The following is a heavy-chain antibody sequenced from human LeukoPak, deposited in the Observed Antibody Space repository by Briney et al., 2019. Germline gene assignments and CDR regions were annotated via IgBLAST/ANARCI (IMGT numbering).Heavy chain of an antibody. CDR1: GASISLDY. D-gene: IGHD3/OR15-3a*01. CDR2: MSSSGST. CDR3: ARDSRTERPWYFDL. V-gene: IGHV4-4*07. Sequence: KPSETLSLTCTVSGASISLDYWSWIRQTAGNGLEWIGRMSSSGSTNYNPSLKSRVTMSVDTSKNQFSLDLSSVTAADTAVYYCARDSRTERPWYFDLWGRGTLVTVSS. J-gene: IGHJ2*01.